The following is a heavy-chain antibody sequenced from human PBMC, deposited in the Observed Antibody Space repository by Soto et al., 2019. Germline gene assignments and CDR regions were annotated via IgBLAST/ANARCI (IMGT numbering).Heavy chain of an antibody. CDR1: GFTFSSYG. J-gene: IGHJ4*02. V-gene: IGHV3-33*01. CDR3: ARDGLKPYYYDSSGYVNFDY. Sequence: PGGSLRLSCAASGFTFSSYGMHWVRQAPGKGLEWVAVIWYDGSNKYYADSVKGRFTISRDNSKNTLYLQMNSLRAEDTAVYYCARDGLKPYYYDSSGYVNFDYWGQGTLVTVSS. D-gene: IGHD3-22*01. CDR2: IWYDGSNK.